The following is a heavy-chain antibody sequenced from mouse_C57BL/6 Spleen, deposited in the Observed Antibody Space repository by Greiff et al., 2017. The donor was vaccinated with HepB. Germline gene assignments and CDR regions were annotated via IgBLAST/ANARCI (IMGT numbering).Heavy chain of an antibody. Sequence: QVQLQQSGTELVKPGASVKLSCKASGYTFTSYWMHWVNQRPGQGLEWIGNINPSNGGTNYNEKFKSKATLTVDKSSSTAYMQLSSLTSEDSAVYYCSRLNYYGSSYPYYYAMDYWGQGTSVTVSS. V-gene: IGHV1-53*01. CDR1: GYTFTSYW. CDR2: INPSNGGT. CDR3: SRLNYYGSSYPYYYAMDY. J-gene: IGHJ4*01. D-gene: IGHD1-1*01.